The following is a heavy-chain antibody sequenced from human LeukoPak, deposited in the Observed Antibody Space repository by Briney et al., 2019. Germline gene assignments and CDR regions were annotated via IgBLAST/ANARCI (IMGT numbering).Heavy chain of an antibody. J-gene: IGHJ5*02. CDR3: ARGMAAAYDYNWFDA. D-gene: IGHD5-12*01. V-gene: IGHV4-4*07. Sequence: KTSETLSLTCTVSGGSISSYYWSWIRQSAGKGLEWIGRIYGSGTTRYNPSLESRVTMSVDTSKNQFSLKLSSMTAADTAVYFCARGMAAAYDYNWFDAWGQGTLVTVSS. CDR2: IYGSGTT. CDR1: GGSISSYY.